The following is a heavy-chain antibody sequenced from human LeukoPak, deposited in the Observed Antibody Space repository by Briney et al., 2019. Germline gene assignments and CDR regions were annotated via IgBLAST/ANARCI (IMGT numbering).Heavy chain of an antibody. D-gene: IGHD6-6*01. CDR1: GFTFSSYE. CDR3: AAARPYYYYGMDV. J-gene: IGHJ6*02. CDR2: ISSSGSTI. V-gene: IGHV3-48*03. Sequence: GGSLRLSCAASGFTFSSYEMNWVRQAPGKGLEWGSYISSSGSTIYYADSVKGRFTISRDNAKNSLYLQMNSLRAEDTAVYYCAAARPYYYYGMDVWGQGTTVTVSS.